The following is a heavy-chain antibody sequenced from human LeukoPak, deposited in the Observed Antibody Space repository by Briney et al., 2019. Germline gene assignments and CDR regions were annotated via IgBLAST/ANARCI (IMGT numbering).Heavy chain of an antibody. CDR1: GGTFSSYA. Sequence: ASVKVSCKASGGTFSSYAISWVRQAPGQGLEWMGWISAYNGNTNYAQKLQGRVTMTTDTSTSTAYMELRSLRSDDTAVYYCVRVWDDILTGYPFDYWGQGTLVTVSS. J-gene: IGHJ4*02. V-gene: IGHV1-18*01. CDR2: ISAYNGNT. CDR3: VRVWDDILTGYPFDY. D-gene: IGHD3-9*01.